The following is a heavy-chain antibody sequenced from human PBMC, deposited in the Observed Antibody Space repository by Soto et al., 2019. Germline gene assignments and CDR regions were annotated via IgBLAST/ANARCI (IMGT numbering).Heavy chain of an antibody. D-gene: IGHD6-19*01. V-gene: IGHV2-5*02. CDR2: IYWDDDK. CDR1: GFSLSTSGVG. J-gene: IGHJ5*02. CDR3: AHRRSIAVAGRRVGENWFDP. Sequence: SGPTLVKPTQTLTLTCTFSGFSLSTSGVGVGWIRQPPGKALEWLALIYWDDDKRYSPSLKSRLTITKDTSKNQVVLTMTNMDPVDTATYYCAHRRSIAVAGRRVGENWFDPWGQGTLVTVSS.